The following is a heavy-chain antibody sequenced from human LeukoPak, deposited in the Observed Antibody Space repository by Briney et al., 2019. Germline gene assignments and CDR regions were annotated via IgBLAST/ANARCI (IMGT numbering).Heavy chain of an antibody. CDR3: AKGIDSGSSDDAFDI. D-gene: IGHD3-10*01. J-gene: IGHJ3*02. V-gene: IGHV3-7*03. Sequence: QPGRSLRLSCAGSGFTFSNSWMGWVRQAPGKGLEWVANVQHIGGETYYVDSVKGRFTISRDNAKNSVYLQMNSLRAEDTALYYCAKGIDSGSSDDAFDIWGQGTMVTVSS. CDR2: VQHIGGET. CDR1: GFTFSNSW.